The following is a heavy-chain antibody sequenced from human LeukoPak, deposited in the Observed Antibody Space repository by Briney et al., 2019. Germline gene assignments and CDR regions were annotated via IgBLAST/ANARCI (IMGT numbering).Heavy chain of an antibody. CDR3: ARGALSDAFDI. D-gene: IGHD1-26*01. CDR2: IYHSGNT. CDR1: AYSISSAYY. J-gene: IGHJ3*02. Sequence: PSETLSLTCGVSAYSISSAYYWGWIRQPPGKGLEWIGSIYHSGNTYYNLSLKSRVTISVDTPKNQFSLKLNSVTAADTAVYYCARGALSDAFDIWGQGSMVTVSS. V-gene: IGHV4-38-2*01.